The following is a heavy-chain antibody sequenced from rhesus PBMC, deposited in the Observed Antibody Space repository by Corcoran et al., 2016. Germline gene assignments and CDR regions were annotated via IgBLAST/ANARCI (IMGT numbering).Heavy chain of an antibody. D-gene: IGHD6-19*01. CDR1: GGSVNGNW. V-gene: IGHV4-173*01. J-gene: IGHJ5-1*01. CDR2: ISDPGCTN. CDR3: ATVRGRGRSDRFYV. Sequence: QLQLQESGPGLVQPSETLSLTCAVSGGSVNGNWWSWIRQPPGKGLEWIGRISDPGCTNTYTPSRNIRVAISTATSKNQFSLKLISVTAADTSVYYCATVRGRGRSDRFYVWGPGVLVTVST.